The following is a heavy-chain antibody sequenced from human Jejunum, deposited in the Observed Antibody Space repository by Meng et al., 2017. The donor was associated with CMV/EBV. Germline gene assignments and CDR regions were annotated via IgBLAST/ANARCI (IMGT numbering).Heavy chain of an antibody. J-gene: IGHJ4*02. D-gene: IGHD3-10*01. CDR1: GFTFSFSE. CDR3: ARNARGSGY. Sequence: SCTASGFTFSFSEMIWVRQAPGKGLEWVSYISGSGSAIYYADSVKGKFTISRDNAKSSLFLQMNSLRAEDTAMYYCARNARGSGYWGQGTLVTVSS. CDR2: ISGSGSAI. V-gene: IGHV3-48*03.